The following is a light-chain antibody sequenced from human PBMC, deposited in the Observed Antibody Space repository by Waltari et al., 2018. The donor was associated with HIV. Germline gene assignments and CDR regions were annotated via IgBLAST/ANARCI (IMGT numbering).Light chain of an antibody. Sequence: QSALTQPPSASGSRGQSVTISCTGTSSDVGSYNSVSWYQQYPGMAPKLIIYEVNKRPSGVPDRFSGSKSGNTASLTVSGLQAEDEADFYCSSYAGSAVVFGGGTKLTVL. J-gene: IGLJ2*01. CDR1: SSDVGSYNS. CDR3: SSYAGSAVV. CDR2: EVN. V-gene: IGLV2-8*01.